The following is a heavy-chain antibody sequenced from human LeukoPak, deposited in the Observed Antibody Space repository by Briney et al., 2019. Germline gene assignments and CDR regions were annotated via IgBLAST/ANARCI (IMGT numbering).Heavy chain of an antibody. CDR2: IYYSGST. V-gene: IGHV4-61*01. Sequence: PSETLSLTCTVSGGSISSDSYYWSWIRQPPGKGLEWIGYIYYSGSTNYNPSLKSRVTISVDTSKNQFSLKLSSVTAADTAVYYCARDRRFGSRDGAFDIWGQGTMVTVSS. CDR3: ARDRRFGSRDGAFDI. CDR1: GGSISSDSYY. J-gene: IGHJ3*02. D-gene: IGHD3-10*01.